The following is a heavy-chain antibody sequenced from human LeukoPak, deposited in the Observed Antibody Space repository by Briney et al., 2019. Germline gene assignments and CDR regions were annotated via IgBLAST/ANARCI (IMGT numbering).Heavy chain of an antibody. D-gene: IGHD2-15*01. Sequence: PGGSLRLSCAASGFTFSDYYMSWIRQAPGKGLEWVSYISSSGSTIYYADSVKGRFTISRDNAKNSLYLQMNSLRAEDTTVYYCARSWGRVGSMWVGGYYYMDVWGKGTTVTVSS. CDR2: ISSSGSTI. V-gene: IGHV3-11*04. CDR1: GFTFSDYY. J-gene: IGHJ6*03. CDR3: ARSWGRVGSMWVGGYYYMDV.